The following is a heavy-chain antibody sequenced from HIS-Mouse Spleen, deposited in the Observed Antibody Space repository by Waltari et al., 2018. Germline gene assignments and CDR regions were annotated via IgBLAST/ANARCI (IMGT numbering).Heavy chain of an antibody. D-gene: IGHD6-13*01. V-gene: IGHV4-39*07. CDR1: GGYIRSSSYY. J-gene: IGHJ2*01. CDR3: AREIPYSSSWYDWYFDL. Sequence: QLQLQESGPGLVKPSETLSLTCTVPGGYIRSSSYYWGWIRRPPGKGLEWIGSIYYSGSTYYNPSLKSRVTISVDTSKNQFSLKLSSVTAADTAVYYCAREIPYSSSWYDWYFDLWGRGTLVTVSS. CDR2: IYYSGST.